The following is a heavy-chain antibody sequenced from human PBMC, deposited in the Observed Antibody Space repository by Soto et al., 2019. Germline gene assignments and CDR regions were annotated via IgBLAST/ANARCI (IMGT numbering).Heavy chain of an antibody. CDR1: CGSISNYY. CDR3: ARTSYYGSGSPSGWFDP. CDR2: IYYSGST. J-gene: IGHJ5*02. V-gene: IGHV4-59*08. Sequence: TSETLSLTCTVSCGSISNYYWSWILQPPGKGLEWIGYIYYSGSTNYNPSLKSRVTISVDTSKNQFSLKLSSVTAADTAVYYCARTSYYGSGSPSGWFDPWGQGTLVTVSS. D-gene: IGHD3-10*01.